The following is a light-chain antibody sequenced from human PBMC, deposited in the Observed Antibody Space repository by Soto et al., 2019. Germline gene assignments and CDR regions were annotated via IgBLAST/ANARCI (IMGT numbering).Light chain of an antibody. CDR1: QSVSSS. V-gene: IGKV3-15*01. CDR3: QQYNDWPPWS. CDR2: GVS. Sequence: EIVMTQSPATLSVSPGERATLSCRASQSVSSSLAWYQQKPGQAPRLLIYGVSTRATGIPARFSGSGSGTEFTLTISSLQSEDFAVYYCQQYNDWPPWSFGQGTKVEIK. J-gene: IGKJ1*01.